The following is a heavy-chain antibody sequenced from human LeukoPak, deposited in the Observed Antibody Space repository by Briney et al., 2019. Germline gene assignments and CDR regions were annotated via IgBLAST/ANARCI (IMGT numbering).Heavy chain of an antibody. CDR3: ARLAQPRWLQSGSDY. CDR2: IYSGDSDT. CDR1: GYSFTSYW. V-gene: IGHV5-51*01. D-gene: IGHD5-24*01. Sequence: GESLKISCKGSGYSFTSYWIGWVRQMPGKGLEWMGIIYSGDSDTRYSPSFQGQVAVSADKSISTAYLQWSSLKASDTAMYYCARLAQPRWLQSGSDYWGQGTLVTVSS. J-gene: IGHJ4*02.